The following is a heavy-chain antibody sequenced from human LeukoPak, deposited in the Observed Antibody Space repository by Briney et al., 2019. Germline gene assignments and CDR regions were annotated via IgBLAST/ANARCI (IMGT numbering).Heavy chain of an antibody. D-gene: IGHD3-22*01. Sequence: GASVKVSCKASGGTFSSYAISWVRQAPGQGLEWMGGIIPIFGTANYAQKFQGRVTITTDESTSTAYMELSSLGSEDTAVYYCARVDSSGYPTFDYWGQGTLVTVSS. CDR3: ARVDSSGYPTFDY. J-gene: IGHJ4*02. CDR2: IIPIFGTA. CDR1: GGTFSSYA. V-gene: IGHV1-69*05.